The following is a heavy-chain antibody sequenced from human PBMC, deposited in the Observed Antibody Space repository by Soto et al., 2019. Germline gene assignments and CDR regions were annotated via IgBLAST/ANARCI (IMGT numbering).Heavy chain of an antibody. J-gene: IGHJ3*02. Sequence: GGSLRLSCAASGFTFSRYWMSWVRQAPGKGLEWVANIKPDGSEKWYVDSVKGRFTISRDNAKNSLYLQMNSLRAEDTAVYYCARGDYYDSSGPFSDAFDIWGQGTMVTVSS. V-gene: IGHV3-7*04. CDR1: GFTFSRYW. CDR2: IKPDGSEK. CDR3: ARGDYYDSSGPFSDAFDI. D-gene: IGHD3-22*01.